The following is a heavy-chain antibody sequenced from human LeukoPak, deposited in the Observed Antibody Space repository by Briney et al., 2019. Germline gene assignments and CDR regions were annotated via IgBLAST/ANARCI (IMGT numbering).Heavy chain of an antibody. CDR3: ARGGYSYGYSGIDY. D-gene: IGHD5-18*01. Sequence: SQTLSLTCAVSGGSISSGGYSWSWIRQPPGKGLEWIGYIYHSGSTYYNPSLKSRVTISVDRSKNQFSLKLSSVTAADTAVYYCARGGYSYGYSGIDYWGQGTLVTVPS. J-gene: IGHJ4*02. CDR1: GGSISSGGYS. CDR2: IYHSGST. V-gene: IGHV4-30-2*01.